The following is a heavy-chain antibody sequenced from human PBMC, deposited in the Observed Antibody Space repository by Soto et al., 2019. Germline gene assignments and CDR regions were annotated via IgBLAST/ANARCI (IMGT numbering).Heavy chain of an antibody. V-gene: IGHV1-18*01. CDR3: ARDNKLLWFGDLSPFDY. CDR1: GYTFTSYG. J-gene: IGHJ4*02. D-gene: IGHD3-10*01. CDR2: ISAYSGNT. Sequence: QVQLVQSGAEVKKPGASVKVSCKASGYTFTSYGISWVRQAPGQGLEWMGWISAYSGNTNYAQKLQGRVTMTTDTSTSTAYMELRSLRSDDTAVYYCARDNKLLWFGDLSPFDYWGQGTLVTVSS.